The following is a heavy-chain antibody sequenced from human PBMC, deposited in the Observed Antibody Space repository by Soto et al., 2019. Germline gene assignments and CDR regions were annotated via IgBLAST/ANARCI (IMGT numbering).Heavy chain of an antibody. CDR2: ISSSGSTI. Sequence: PGGSLRLSCAASGFTFSDYYMSWIRQAPGKGLEWVSYISSSGSTIYYADSVKGRFTISRDNAKNSLYLQMNSLRDEDTAVYYCARDSNYDSSGSHLDYWGQGTLVTVSS. J-gene: IGHJ4*02. V-gene: IGHV3-11*01. CDR3: ARDSNYDSSGSHLDY. CDR1: GFTFSDYY. D-gene: IGHD3-22*01.